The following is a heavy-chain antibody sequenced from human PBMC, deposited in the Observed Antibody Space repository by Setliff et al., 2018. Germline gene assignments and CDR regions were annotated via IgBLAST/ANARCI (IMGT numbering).Heavy chain of an antibody. Sequence: PGGSLRLSCAASGFTFGDFAMTWVRQAPGTGLEWVSGIGGRGISTYYADSVKGRFIISRDNSENTLYLQMNSLRAEDTAVYYCSRDLQGSGDYVVDYWGQGTLVTVSS. J-gene: IGHJ4*02. CDR2: IGGRGIST. V-gene: IGHV3-23*01. D-gene: IGHD4-17*01. CDR3: SRDLQGSGDYVVDY. CDR1: GFTFGDFA.